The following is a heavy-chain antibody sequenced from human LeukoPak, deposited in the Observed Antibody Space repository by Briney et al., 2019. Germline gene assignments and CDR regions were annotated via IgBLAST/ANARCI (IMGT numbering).Heavy chain of an antibody. D-gene: IGHD3-22*01. Sequence: ETSETLSLTCAVSGGSINSGGYSWSWIRQAPGKGLEWIGYIYHSGSTYYNPSLKSRVIISVDRSKNQFSLKLTSVTAADTAVYYCARSLDYYDSPFDYWGQGTLVTVSS. V-gene: IGHV4-30-2*01. J-gene: IGHJ4*02. CDR3: ARSLDYYDSPFDY. CDR2: IYHSGST. CDR1: GGSINSGGYS.